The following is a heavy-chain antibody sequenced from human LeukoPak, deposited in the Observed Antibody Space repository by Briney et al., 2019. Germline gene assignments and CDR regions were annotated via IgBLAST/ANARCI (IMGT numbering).Heavy chain of an antibody. V-gene: IGHV1-2*02. CDR1: GYNFTDYY. J-gene: IGHJ4*02. D-gene: IGHD1-26*01. CDR2: MNPNSGGT. CDR3: ARRGSSDGGSYYSFDY. Sequence: ASVPVSCKASGYNFTDYYMQWVRQAAGQGLDWMGWMNPNSGGTNYAQKFQGRVTMTRDTSISTDYMELSRLRSDDTAVYYCARRGSSDGGSYYSFDYWGQGTLVTVSS.